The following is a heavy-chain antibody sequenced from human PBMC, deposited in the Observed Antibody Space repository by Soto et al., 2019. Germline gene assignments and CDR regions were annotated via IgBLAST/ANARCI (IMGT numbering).Heavy chain of an antibody. Sequence: ASVKFSCNAPGYTFSNYGINWVRQAPGQGLEWMGWISPFTGDTHYTQSLQGRVTMTTDTSTSTAYMELRSLRSADTAVYYCARSCSGGSCHSAYWGQGTLVTVSS. CDR2: ISPFTGDT. CDR1: GYTFSNYG. D-gene: IGHD2-15*01. CDR3: ARSCSGGSCHSAY. J-gene: IGHJ4*02. V-gene: IGHV1-18*04.